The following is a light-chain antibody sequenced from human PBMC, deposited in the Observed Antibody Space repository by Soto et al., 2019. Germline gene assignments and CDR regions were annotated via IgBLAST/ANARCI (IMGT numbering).Light chain of an antibody. Sequence: MGLAQSRGTLFLSPGDSATISCRASQSVSSSYLAWYQQKPGQAPRLLFYGASSRATGIPDRFSGSGSGTDFTLTISRLEPEDFAVYYCQQYGNSPFTFGPGTKVDIK. V-gene: IGKV3-20*01. CDR3: QQYGNSPFT. CDR1: QSVSSSY. CDR2: GAS. J-gene: IGKJ3*01.